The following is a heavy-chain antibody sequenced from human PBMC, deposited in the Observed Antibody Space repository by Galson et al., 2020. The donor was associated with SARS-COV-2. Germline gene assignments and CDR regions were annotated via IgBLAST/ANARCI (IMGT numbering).Heavy chain of an antibody. J-gene: IGHJ4*02. CDR3: ARDILTGYYALDY. D-gene: IGHD3-9*01. V-gene: IGHV3-30*04. CDR2: ISYDGSNK. CDR1: GFTFSSYA. Sequence: GESLKISCAASGFTFSSYAMHWVRQAPGKGLEWVAVISYDGSNKYYADSVKGRFTISRDNSKNTLYLQMNSLRAEDTAVYYCARDILTGYYALDYWGQGTLVTGSS.